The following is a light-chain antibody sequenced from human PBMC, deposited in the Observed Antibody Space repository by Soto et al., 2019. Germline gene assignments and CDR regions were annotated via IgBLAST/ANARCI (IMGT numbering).Light chain of an antibody. CDR2: GAS. V-gene: IGKV3-20*01. Sequence: EIVLTQSPGTLSLSPGERATLSCRASQSVSSSYLAWYQQKPGQAPRLLIYGASSRATGIPDRFSGSGSGTDITLTISRLEPEDFAVYYCQHYGSSPLYVFGQGTKLEIK. CDR3: QHYGSSPLYV. J-gene: IGKJ2*01. CDR1: QSVSSSY.